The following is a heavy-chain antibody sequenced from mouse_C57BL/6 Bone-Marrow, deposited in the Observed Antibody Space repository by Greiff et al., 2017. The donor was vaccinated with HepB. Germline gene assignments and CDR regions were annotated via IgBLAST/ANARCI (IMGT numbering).Heavy chain of an antibody. CDR3: ARNGYYVYWYFDV. J-gene: IGHJ1*03. D-gene: IGHD2-3*01. CDR2: IYPSDSET. CDR1: GYTFTSYW. V-gene: IGHV1-61*01. Sequence: VQLQQPGAELVRPGSSVKLSCKASGYTFTSYWMDWVKQRPGQGLEWIGNIYPSDSETHYNQKFKDKATLTVDKSSSTADMQLSSLTSEDSAVYYCARNGYYVYWYFDVWGTGTTVTVSS.